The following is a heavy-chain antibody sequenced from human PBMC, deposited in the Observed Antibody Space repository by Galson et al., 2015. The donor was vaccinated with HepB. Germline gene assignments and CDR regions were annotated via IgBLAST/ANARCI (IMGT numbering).Heavy chain of an antibody. D-gene: IGHD2-15*01. V-gene: IGHV5-51*03. J-gene: IGHJ3*02. CDR1: GDTFTKYW. CDR3: VSCSRLNAFDI. CDR2: IYAGDSDT. Sequence: QSGAEVKKPGESLEISCKGTGDTFTKYWIGWVRQKPGKGLEWMGIIYAGDSDTRYSPSFEGQVTISADESISTAYLQWSSLKASDTARYYCVSCSRLNAFDIWGQGTMVTVSS.